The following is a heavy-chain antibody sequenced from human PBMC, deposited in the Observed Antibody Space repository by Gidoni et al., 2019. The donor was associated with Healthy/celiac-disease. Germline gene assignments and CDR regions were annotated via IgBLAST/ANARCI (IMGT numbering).Heavy chain of an antibody. CDR3: AREGSWPRYYYCCCGMDV. CDR2: ISAYNGNT. J-gene: IGHJ6*02. Sequence: QVQLVQPRAQVKKPGASVQISCKTSGYTFTSYVISWVRQAPGQGLEWMGWISAYNGNTNDAQKLQGRVTMTADTSTSTAYMELRSLRSDDTAVYYCAREGSWPRYYYCCCGMDVWGQGTTVTVSS. CDR1: GYTFTSYV. V-gene: IGHV1-18*01. D-gene: IGHD6-13*01.